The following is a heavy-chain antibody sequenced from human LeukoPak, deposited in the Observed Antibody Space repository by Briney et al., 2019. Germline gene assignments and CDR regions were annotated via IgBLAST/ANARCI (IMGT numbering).Heavy chain of an antibody. D-gene: IGHD3-22*01. CDR3: AKDTSSPDSSGLVDY. V-gene: IGHV3-30*18. CDR1: GFTFNYYG. J-gene: IGHJ4*02. Sequence: GGSLRLSCVASGFTFNYYGMHWVRQTPGKGLEWVAVISYDGSNKYYADSVKGRFTISRDNSKNTLYLQMNSLRAEDTAVYYCAKDTSSPDSSGLVDYWGQGTLVTVSS. CDR2: ISYDGSNK.